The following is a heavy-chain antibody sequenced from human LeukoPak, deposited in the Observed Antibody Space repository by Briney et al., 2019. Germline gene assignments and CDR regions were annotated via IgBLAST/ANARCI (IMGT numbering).Heavy chain of an antibody. CDR2: IAPSSGTT. Sequence: ASVKVSCKASGYTFTSNYMHWVRQAPGQGLEWMGVIAPSSGTTSYAQKFQGRVTMTRDTSTSTLYMELSSLTSEDTAVYYCARASGSSAVPFDYWGQGTLVTVSS. CDR1: GYTFTSNY. CDR3: ARASGSSAVPFDY. D-gene: IGHD3-10*01. V-gene: IGHV1-46*01. J-gene: IGHJ4*02.